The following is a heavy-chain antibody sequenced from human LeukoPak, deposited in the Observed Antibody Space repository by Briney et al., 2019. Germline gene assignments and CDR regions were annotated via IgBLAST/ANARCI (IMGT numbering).Heavy chain of an antibody. D-gene: IGHD6-19*01. CDR3: AKAHSSSGWYYFDY. CDR2: ISWNSGSI. J-gene: IGHJ4*02. CDR1: GFTFDDYA. V-gene: IGHV3-9*03. Sequence: GRSLRLSXAASGFTFDDYAMHWVWQAPGKGLEWVSGISWNSGSIGYADSVKGRFAISRDNAKNSLYLQMNSLRAEDMALYYCAKAHSSSGWYYFDYWGQGTLVTVSS.